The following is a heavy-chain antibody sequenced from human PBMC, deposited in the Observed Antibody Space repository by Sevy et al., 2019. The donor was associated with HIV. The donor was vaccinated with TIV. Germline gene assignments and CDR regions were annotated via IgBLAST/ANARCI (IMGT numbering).Heavy chain of an antibody. J-gene: IGHJ1*01. Sequence: GGSLRLSCAVSGFSLNDYWMSWVRQAPGKGLEWVANINQNGSVSYYVDSVKGRFIISRDDARNLLYLQMNNLRVEDTALYYCVRAIATEASFWGQGTLVTVSS. CDR3: VRAIATEASF. V-gene: IGHV3-7*01. CDR2: INQNGSVS. D-gene: IGHD2-21*01. CDR1: GFSLNDYW.